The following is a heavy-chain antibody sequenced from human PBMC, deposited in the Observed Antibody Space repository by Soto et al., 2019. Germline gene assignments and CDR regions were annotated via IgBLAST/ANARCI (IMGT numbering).Heavy chain of an antibody. CDR1: GGTFTSYT. V-gene: IGHV1-69*02. CDR3: ARSYGSGSRPFDY. D-gene: IGHD3-10*01. CDR2: IIPILGMS. J-gene: IGHJ4*02. Sequence: QVHLLQSGAEMKKPGSSVKVSCTAFGGTFTSYTFNWVRQAPGQRLEWMGRIIPILGMSSSAHNFQGRLTMIADKSTNTSYMVLSSLTSAATAIYYCARSYGSGSRPFDYWGQGTLVTVSS.